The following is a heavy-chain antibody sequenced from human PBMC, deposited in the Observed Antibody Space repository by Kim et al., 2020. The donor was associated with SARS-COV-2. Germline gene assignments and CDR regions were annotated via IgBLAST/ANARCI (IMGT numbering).Heavy chain of an antibody. D-gene: IGHD5-18*01. Sequence: GGSLRLSCAASGFTFSSYAMHWVRQAPGKGLEWVAVISYDGSNKYYADSVKGRFTISRDNSKNTLYLQMNSLRAEDTAVYYCARAVPVRIQLWLGPNDYWGQGTLVTVSS. CDR2: ISYDGSNK. CDR1: GFTFSSYA. J-gene: IGHJ4*02. CDR3: ARAVPVRIQLWLGPNDY. V-gene: IGHV3-30*04.